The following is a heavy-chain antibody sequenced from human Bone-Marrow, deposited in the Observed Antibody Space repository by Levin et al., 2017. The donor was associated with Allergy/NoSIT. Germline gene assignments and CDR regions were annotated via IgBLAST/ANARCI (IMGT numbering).Heavy chain of an antibody. V-gene: IGHV3-23*01. D-gene: IGHD3-10*01. J-gene: IGHJ4*01. CDR2: VAASGDAP. Sequence: PGESLKISCAGSGFTFSNYDMGWVRQAPAKGLEWVSTVAASGDAPYYADSVQGRFTISRDTSKNTVYLHMSRLGVEDTAVYYCVNVPYGSGNRFFDYWGHGTRVTVSS. CDR1: GFTFSNYD. CDR3: VNVPYGSGNRFFDY.